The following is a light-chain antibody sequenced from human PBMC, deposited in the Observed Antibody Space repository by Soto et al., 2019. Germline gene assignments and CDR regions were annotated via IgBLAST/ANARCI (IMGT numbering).Light chain of an antibody. CDR2: EVS. CDR3: SSYTSINTVL. J-gene: IGLJ2*01. Sequence: SALTQPAPVSGSPGQSITISCTGTSNDVGGFNYVSWYQHHPGKAPKLMIYEVSHRPSGVSNRFSGSRSGNTASLTISGLQAEDEADYYCSSYTSINTVLFGGGTKVTVL. CDR1: SNDVGGFNY. V-gene: IGLV2-14*01.